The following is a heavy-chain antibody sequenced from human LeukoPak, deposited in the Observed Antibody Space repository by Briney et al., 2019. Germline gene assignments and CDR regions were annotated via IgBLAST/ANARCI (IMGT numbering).Heavy chain of an antibody. Sequence: SETLSLTCTVPGASISGYYWSWIRQPPGKGLECIGYIHYSGSTNYNPSLNSRVTISVDTPKNQFSLKLSSVTATDTALYYCARVLKAGNSGYYSDYWGPGTLVSVSS. J-gene: IGHJ4*02. CDR2: IHYSGST. V-gene: IGHV4-59*01. CDR1: GASISGYY. D-gene: IGHD3-10*01. CDR3: ARVLKAGNSGYYSDY.